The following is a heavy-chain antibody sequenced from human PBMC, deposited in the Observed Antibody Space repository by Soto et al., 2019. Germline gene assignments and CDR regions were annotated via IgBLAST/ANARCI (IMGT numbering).Heavy chain of an antibody. Sequence: GGSLRLSCAASGFSVSSNYMTWVRQAPGKGLEWVSVIYSGGSTYYADSVKGRFTISRDNSKNTLYLQMNSLRADDTAVYYCARDFGGGPLGLWGQGTLVTVSS. D-gene: IGHD3-16*01. CDR1: GFSVSSNY. V-gene: IGHV3-53*01. CDR2: IYSGGST. J-gene: IGHJ4*02. CDR3: ARDFGGGPLGL.